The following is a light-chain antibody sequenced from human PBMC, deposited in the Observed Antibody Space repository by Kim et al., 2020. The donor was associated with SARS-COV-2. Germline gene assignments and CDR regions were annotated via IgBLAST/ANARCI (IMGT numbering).Light chain of an antibody. CDR3: QQYDYLIT. J-gene: IGKJ5*01. CDR2: DAS. V-gene: IGKV1D-13*01. CDR1: QGINSA. Sequence: AAVGGKVTITCGERQGINSALGWYQQKPGEPPKILISDASRLQSGVPSRFSGSGSGTDFTLTISSLQPEDFATYFCQQYDYLITFGQGTRLEIK.